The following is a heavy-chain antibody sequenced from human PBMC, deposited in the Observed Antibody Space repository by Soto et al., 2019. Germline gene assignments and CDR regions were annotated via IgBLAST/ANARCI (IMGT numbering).Heavy chain of an antibody. CDR2: ISSSGSTI. CDR1: GFTFSDYY. Sequence: WGSLRLSCAASGFTFSDYYMSWIRQAPGKGLEWVSYISSSGSTIYYSDSVKGRFTISRDNAKNSLYLQMISLRAEDTAVYSCARPVLIVGAIDYWGQGTLVTVSS. V-gene: IGHV3-11*01. CDR3: ARPVLIVGAIDY. D-gene: IGHD1-26*01. J-gene: IGHJ4*02.